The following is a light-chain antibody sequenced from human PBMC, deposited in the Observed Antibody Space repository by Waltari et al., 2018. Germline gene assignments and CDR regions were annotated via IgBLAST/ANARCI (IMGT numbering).Light chain of an antibody. Sequence: QLVLTQSPSASASLGASVRLTCTLSSGHTSNVIAWHQQQPEKGPRNLMKVNSDGRHTKGDGIPDRFSGSSSGAERYLTISSLQSEDEADYYCQTGGHGTWVFGGGTKLTVL. J-gene: IGLJ3*02. V-gene: IGLV4-69*01. CDR3: QTGGHGTWV. CDR1: SGHTSNV. CDR2: VNSDGRH.